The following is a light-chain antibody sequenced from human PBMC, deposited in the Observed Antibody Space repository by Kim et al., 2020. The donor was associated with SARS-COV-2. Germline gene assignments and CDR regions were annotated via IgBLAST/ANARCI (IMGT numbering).Light chain of an antibody. CDR1: QSISSAL. CDR2: GAS. CDR3: QQYATRPLT. V-gene: IGKV3-20*01. J-gene: IGKJ4*01. Sequence: EIVLTQSPGTLSLSPGETATLSCRASQSISSALLAWYQQRPGQAPRLLMSGASIRATGIPDRFSGSGSGTDFTLTISRLETDDFAVYYCQQYATRPLTFGRGTELEF.